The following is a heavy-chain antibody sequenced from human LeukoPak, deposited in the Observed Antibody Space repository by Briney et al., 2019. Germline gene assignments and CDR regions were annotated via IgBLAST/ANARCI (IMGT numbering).Heavy chain of an antibody. CDR1: GFTFSNFW. J-gene: IGHJ4*02. V-gene: IGHV3-74*01. CDR3: SRGMYYYDTSGYYSDFDY. D-gene: IGHD3-22*01. Sequence: GSLRLSCAASGFTFSNFWMHWVRQAPGKGLVWVSHINSDGSSTTYADSVKGRFTISRDNAKNTLYLQMNSLSAEDTAVYYCSRGMYYYDTSGYYSDFDYWGQGTLVTVSS. CDR2: INSDGSST.